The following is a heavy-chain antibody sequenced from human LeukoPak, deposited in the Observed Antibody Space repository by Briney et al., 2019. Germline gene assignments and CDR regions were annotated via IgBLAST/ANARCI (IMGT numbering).Heavy chain of an antibody. V-gene: IGHV1-18*01. D-gene: IGHD3-10*01. J-gene: IGHJ3*01. Sequence: ASVKVSCKASGYTFSSYGISWVRQAPGQGLEWLGWISGYSGNTNYAQKLQGRVTMTTDTSTSTAYMELRSLRSDDTAMYFCASYYYGSGSYCNAGGFDVWGQGTMVTVSS. CDR2: ISGYSGNT. CDR3: ASYYYGSGSYCNAGGFDV. CDR1: GYTFSSYG.